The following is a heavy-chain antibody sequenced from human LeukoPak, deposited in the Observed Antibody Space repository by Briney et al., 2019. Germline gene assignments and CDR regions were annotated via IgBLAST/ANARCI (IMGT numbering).Heavy chain of an antibody. CDR2: ISGSGGST. V-gene: IGHV3-23*01. J-gene: IGHJ3*02. CDR3: ARDRYYDSSGYWAAFDI. CDR1: GFTFSSYA. D-gene: IGHD3-22*01. Sequence: PGGSLRLSCAASGFTFSSYAMSWVRQAPGKGLEWVSAISGSGGSTYYADSVKGRFTISRDNAKNSLYLQMSNLRAEDTAVYFCARDRYYDSSGYWAAFDIWGQGTMVTVSS.